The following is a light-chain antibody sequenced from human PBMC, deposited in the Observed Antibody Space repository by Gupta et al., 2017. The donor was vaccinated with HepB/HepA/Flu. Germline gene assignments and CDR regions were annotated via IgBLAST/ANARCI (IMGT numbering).Light chain of an antibody. Sequence: SALTQPASVSGSPGPSITISCTGTSRDVGRYNFVSWYQQHPGKAPKLILYDVSNRPSGVSDRFFGSKSGNTASLIISGLQAEDEAHYFCSSYTSTSALWLFGGGTELTVL. CDR2: DVS. CDR1: SRDVGRYNF. J-gene: IGLJ3*02. CDR3: SSYTSTSALWL. V-gene: IGLV2-14*03.